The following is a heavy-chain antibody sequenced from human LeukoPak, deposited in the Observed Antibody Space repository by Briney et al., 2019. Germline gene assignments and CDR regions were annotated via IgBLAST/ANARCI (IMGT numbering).Heavy chain of an antibody. V-gene: IGHV4-4*02. CDR3: ARGRGIRYTRRGTFDI. CDR1: GGSISSSYW. J-gene: IGHJ3*02. Sequence: SGTLSLTCAVSGGSISSSYWWSWVRQPPGKGLEWIGEVYHSGSTNYNPSLKSRVTISVDTSKNQFSLRLRSVTAADTTVYYCARGRGIRYTRRGTFDIWGQGTMVTVSS. CDR2: VYHSGST. D-gene: IGHD3-16*02.